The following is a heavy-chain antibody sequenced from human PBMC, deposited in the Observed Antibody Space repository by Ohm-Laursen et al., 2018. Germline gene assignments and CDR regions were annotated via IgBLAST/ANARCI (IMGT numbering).Heavy chain of an antibody. V-gene: IGHV4-59*04. J-gene: IGHJ4*02. CDR3: ATSNNWYYFDY. CDR1: GGSISSYY. Sequence: TLSLTCTVSGGSISSYYWSWIRQPPGKGLEWIGYIYYSGNTYYNPSLKSRVTIAVDTSKNQFSLKLSSVTAADTSVYYCATSNNWYYFDYWGQGTLVTVSS. CDR2: IYYSGNT. D-gene: IGHD6-13*01.